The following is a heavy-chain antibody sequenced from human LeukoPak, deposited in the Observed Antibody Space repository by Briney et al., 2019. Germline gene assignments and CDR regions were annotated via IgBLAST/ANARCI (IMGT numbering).Heavy chain of an antibody. CDR3: ARVVDRQYYDFWSGYYLADAFDI. J-gene: IGHJ3*02. CDR1: GGSISRYY. Sequence: PSETLSLTCTVSGGSISRYYWSWIRQPPGKGLEWIGYIYYSGSTNYNPSLKSRVTISVDKSKNQFSLKLSSVTAADAAVYYCARVVDRQYYDFWSGYYLADAFDIWGQGTMVTVSS. CDR2: IYYSGST. D-gene: IGHD3-3*01. V-gene: IGHV4-59*12.